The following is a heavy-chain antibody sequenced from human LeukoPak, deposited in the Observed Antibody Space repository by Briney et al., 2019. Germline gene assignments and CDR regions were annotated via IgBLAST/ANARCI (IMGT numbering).Heavy chain of an antibody. J-gene: IGHJ6*03. CDR2: INPSGGST. Sequence: GASVKVSCKASGYTYTSYYMHWVRQAPGQGLEWMGIINPSGGSTSYAQKFQGRVTMTRDMSTSTVYMELSSLRSEDTAVYYCARGPRWLNSYYYMDVWGKGTTVTVSS. V-gene: IGHV1-46*01. D-gene: IGHD5-24*01. CDR1: GYTYTSYY. CDR3: ARGPRWLNSYYYMDV.